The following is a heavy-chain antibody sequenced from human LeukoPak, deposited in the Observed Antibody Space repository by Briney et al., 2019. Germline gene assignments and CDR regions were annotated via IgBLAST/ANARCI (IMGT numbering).Heavy chain of an antibody. Sequence: PGGSLRLSCAASGFTFSDYWMSWVRQAPGKGLEWVANIKQGGSEQFYVDSLKGRFTISRDNAKNSLFLQMNGLTVEDTAVYYCAATNWFDPWGQGTLVTVSS. D-gene: IGHD1-26*01. CDR3: AATNWFDP. CDR2: IKQGGSEQ. J-gene: IGHJ5*02. CDR1: GFTFSDYW. V-gene: IGHV3-7*01.